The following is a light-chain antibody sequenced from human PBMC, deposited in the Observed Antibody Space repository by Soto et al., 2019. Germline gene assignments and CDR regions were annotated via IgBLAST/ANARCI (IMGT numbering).Light chain of an antibody. CDR1: QSVSSN. Sequence: EIVMTQSPATLSVSPGERATLSCRASQSVSSNLAWYQEKPGQAPRLLIYGASSRATGIPDRFSGSGYGTEFILTISSLQPDDFATYYCQQFSLYWAFGQGTKVDIK. CDR3: QQFSLYWA. V-gene: IGKV3D-15*01. J-gene: IGKJ1*01. CDR2: GAS.